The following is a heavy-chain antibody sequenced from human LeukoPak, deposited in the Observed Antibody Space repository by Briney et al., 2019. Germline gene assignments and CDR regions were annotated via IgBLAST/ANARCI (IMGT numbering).Heavy chain of an antibody. V-gene: IGHV3-30*02. CDR3: AKGDKPGY. CDR2: IRYDGSKK. Sequence: PGGSLRLSCAASGFIFSSYGMHWVRQAPGKGLEWVAFIRYDGSKKYYADSVKGRFTISRDNSKNTLYLQMNSLRAEDTAVYYCAKGDKPGYWGQGTLITVSS. D-gene: IGHD1-14*01. CDR1: GFIFSSYG. J-gene: IGHJ4*02.